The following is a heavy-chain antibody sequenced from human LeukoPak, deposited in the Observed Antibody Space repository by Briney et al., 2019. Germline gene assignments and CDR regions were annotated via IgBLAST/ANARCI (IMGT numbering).Heavy chain of an antibody. D-gene: IGHD3-16*02. J-gene: IGHJ4*02. CDR3: ARGQMITFGGVIVVRPPFDY. CDR2: INHSGSA. CDR1: GGSFSGYY. Sequence: PSETLSLTXAVYGGSFSGYYWSWIRQPPGKGLEWIGEINHSGSANYNPSLKSRVTISVDTSKNQFSLKLSSVTAADTAVYYCARGQMITFGGVIVVRPPFDYWGQGTLVTVSS. V-gene: IGHV4-34*01.